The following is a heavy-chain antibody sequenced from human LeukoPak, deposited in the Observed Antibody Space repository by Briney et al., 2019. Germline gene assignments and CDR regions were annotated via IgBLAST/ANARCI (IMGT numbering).Heavy chain of an antibody. V-gene: IGHV3-48*02. CDR1: GFTFSYYD. D-gene: IGHD2-2*03. J-gene: IGHJ4*02. CDR2: LSHTSGSE. CDR3: ARDLRRIGMGIVVVPARYFDY. Sequence: GGSLRLSCTASGFTFSYYDMNWVRQAPGKGLEWISYLSHTSGSEYFADSVRGRFTVSRDNAQNSFYLQMDSLREEDTAVYYCARDLRRIGMGIVVVPARYFDYWGQGTLVTVSS.